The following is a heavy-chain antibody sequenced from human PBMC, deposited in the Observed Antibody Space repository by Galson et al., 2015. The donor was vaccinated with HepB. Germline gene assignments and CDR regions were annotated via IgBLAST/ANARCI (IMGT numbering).Heavy chain of an antibody. CDR2: ISSNGGST. CDR3: ATRVRGGAMANYYYYGMDV. V-gene: IGHV3-64D*06. J-gene: IGHJ6*02. CDR1: GFTFSSYA. Sequence: SLRLSCAASGFTFSSYAMHWVRQAPGKGLEYVSAISSNGGSTYYADSVRGRFTISRDNSKNTLYLQMSSLRAADTAVYYCATRVRGGAMANYYYYGMDVWGQGTTVTVSS. D-gene: IGHD3-16*01.